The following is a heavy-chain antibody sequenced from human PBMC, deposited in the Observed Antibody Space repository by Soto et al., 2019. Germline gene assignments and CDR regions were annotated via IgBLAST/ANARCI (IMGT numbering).Heavy chain of an antibody. D-gene: IGHD3-22*01. Sequence: GWSLRLSCAASGFAFSNAWRNCVRQTPGKGLEWVGRIKSKTDGGTTDYAAPVKGRFTISRDDSKNTLYLQMNSLKTEDTAVYYCTRNYDSSGYYYGPSARPYFDYWGQGTLVTVSS. J-gene: IGHJ4*02. V-gene: IGHV3-15*07. CDR1: GFAFSNAW. CDR3: TRNYDSSGYYYGPSARPYFDY. CDR2: IKSKTDGGTT.